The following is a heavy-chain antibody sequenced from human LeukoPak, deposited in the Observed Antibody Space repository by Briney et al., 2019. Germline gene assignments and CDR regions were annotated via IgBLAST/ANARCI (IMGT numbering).Heavy chain of an antibody. CDR3: ARDIRPYDFWSGSDY. CDR1: GFTFSSYS. V-gene: IGHV3-21*01. J-gene: IGHJ4*02. D-gene: IGHD3-3*01. CDR2: ISSTSSYI. Sequence: PGGSLRLSCAASGFTFSSYSMNWVRQAPGKGLEWVSSISSTSSYIYYADSVKGRFTISRDNAKNSLYLQMNSLRAEDTAVYYCARDIRPYDFWSGSDYWGQGTLVTVSS.